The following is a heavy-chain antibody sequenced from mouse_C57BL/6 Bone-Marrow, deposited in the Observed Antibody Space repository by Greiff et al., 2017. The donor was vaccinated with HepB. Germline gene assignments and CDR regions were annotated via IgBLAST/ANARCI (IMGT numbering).Heavy chain of an antibody. CDR1: GFSLTSYG. CDR2: IWGVGST. D-gene: IGHD2-1*01. Sequence: VMLVESGPGLVAPSQSLSITCTVSGFSLTSYGVDWVRQSPGKGLEWLGVIWGVGSTNYNSALKSRLSISKDNSKSQVFLKMNSLQTDDTAMYSCASWIYYGNLRRAMYYWGQGTAVTVSS. V-gene: IGHV2-6*01. J-gene: IGHJ4*01. CDR3: ASWIYYGNLRRAMYY.